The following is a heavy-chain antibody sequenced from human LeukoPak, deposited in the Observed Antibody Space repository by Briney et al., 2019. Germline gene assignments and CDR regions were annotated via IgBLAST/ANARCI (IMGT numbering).Heavy chain of an antibody. CDR1: GGSFSGYY. D-gene: IGHD6-13*01. V-gene: IGHV4-34*01. J-gene: IGHJ4*02. Sequence: SETLSLTCAVYGGSFSGYYWSWIRQPPGKGLEWIGEINHSGSTNYNPSLKSRVTISVDTSKNQFSLKLSSVPSVDTDEYYCARVLFTSLRWYGFDYWGQGTLVTVSS. CDR3: ARVLFTSLRWYGFDY. CDR2: INHSGST.